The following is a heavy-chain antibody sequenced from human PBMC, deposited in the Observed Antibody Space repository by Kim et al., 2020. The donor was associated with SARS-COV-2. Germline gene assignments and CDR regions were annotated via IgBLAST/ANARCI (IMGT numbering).Heavy chain of an antibody. CDR1: GGSISSFY. V-gene: IGHV4-59*13. Sequence: SETLSLTCTVSGGSISSFYWSWIRQPPGKGLEWIGYIYYSGSTNYNPSLTSRGTMSVDTSKNQLSLKLSSVTASDTAVDYFAGVVGFDPWGQGTLVTVPS. D-gene: IGHD2-15*01. J-gene: IGHJ5*02. CDR3: AGVVGFDP. CDR2: IYYSGST.